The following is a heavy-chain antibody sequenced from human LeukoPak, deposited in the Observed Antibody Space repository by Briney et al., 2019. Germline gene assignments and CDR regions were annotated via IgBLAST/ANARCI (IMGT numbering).Heavy chain of an antibody. V-gene: IGHV5-51*01. D-gene: IGHD6-13*01. Sequence: GQSLKISCQGYRYSFTSYWIGWVRQMPGKGMEWMGIIYPGDSDTRYSPSFQGQVTISADKSISIAYLQWSSLKASDTAMYYCARSIAAAGTNAFDIWGQGTMVTVSS. J-gene: IGHJ3*02. CDR1: RYSFTSYW. CDR3: ARSIAAAGTNAFDI. CDR2: IYPGDSDT.